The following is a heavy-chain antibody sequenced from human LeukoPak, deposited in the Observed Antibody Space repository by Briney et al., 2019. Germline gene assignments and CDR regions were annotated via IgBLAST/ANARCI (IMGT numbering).Heavy chain of an antibody. J-gene: IGHJ4*02. Sequence: PSETLSLTCAVYGGSFSGYYWSWIRQPPGKGLEWIGSIYYSGNTYYSPSLMSRVTISVDTSKNQFSLNLSSVTAADTAVYFCARAPHFFDTSGSRYYFDYWGQGALVTVSS. CDR3: ARAPHFFDTSGSRYYFDY. CDR2: IYYSGNT. D-gene: IGHD3-22*01. CDR1: GGSFSGYY. V-gene: IGHV4-34*11.